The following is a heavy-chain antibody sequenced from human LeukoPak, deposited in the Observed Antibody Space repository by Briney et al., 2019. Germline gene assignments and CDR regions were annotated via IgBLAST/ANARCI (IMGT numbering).Heavy chain of an antibody. CDR3: ARHPVRGVTRHPFDY. CDR1: GGSFSGYY. D-gene: IGHD3-10*01. V-gene: IGHV4-34*01. Sequence: SETLSLTCAVYGGSFSGYYWSWIRQPPGKGLEWIGEINHSGSTNYNPSLKSRVTISVDTSKNQFSLKLSPVTAADTAVYYCARHPVRGVTRHPFDYWGQGTLVTVSS. J-gene: IGHJ4*02. CDR2: INHSGST.